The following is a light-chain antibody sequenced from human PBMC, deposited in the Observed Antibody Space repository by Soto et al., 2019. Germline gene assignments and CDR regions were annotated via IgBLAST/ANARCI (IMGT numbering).Light chain of an antibody. V-gene: IGKV3D-20*02. CDR3: QQRSNWLIT. CDR2: GAS. J-gene: IGKJ5*01. Sequence: EIVLTQSPGTLSLSPGERATLSCMASQSVSNNYLAWYQQKPGQAPRLLIYGASNRATGIPDRFSGSGSGTDFTLTISSLEPEDFAVYYCQQRSNWLITFGQATRL. CDR1: QSVSNNY.